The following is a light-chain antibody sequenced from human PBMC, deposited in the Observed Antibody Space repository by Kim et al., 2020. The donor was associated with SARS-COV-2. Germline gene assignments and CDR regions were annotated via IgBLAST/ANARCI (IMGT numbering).Light chain of an antibody. Sequence: PGGTVTSTGGSSTAAAISGTYPYGFQQKPGQAPRTLIYATRNRHSWTPARFSGSLLGDKAALTLSGAQPEDEADYYCLLSYSGTWVFGGGTQLTVL. J-gene: IGLJ3*02. CDR1: TAAAISGTY. CDR3: LLSYSGTWV. CDR2: ATR. V-gene: IGLV7-46*01.